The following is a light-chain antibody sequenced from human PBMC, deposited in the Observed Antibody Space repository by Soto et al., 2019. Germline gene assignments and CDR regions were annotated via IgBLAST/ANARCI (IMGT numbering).Light chain of an antibody. CDR1: QGISSW. CDR3: KQYNSDTPT. CDR2: AAS. Sequence: DIQMTQSPSSPSASVGDRVTITCRASQGISSWLAWYQQKPEKAPKSLIYAASSLQSGVPSRFSGSGSGTDCTLTISSMQPAEFATYSCKQYNSDTPTFGGGNKVEIK. J-gene: IGKJ4*02. V-gene: IGKV1D-16*01.